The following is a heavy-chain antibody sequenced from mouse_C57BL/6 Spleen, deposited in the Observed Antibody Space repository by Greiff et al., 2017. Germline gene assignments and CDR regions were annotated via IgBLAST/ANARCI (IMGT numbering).Heavy chain of an antibody. V-gene: IGHV5-9-1*02. CDR1: GFTFSSYA. D-gene: IGHD1-1*01. Sequence: EVQLVESGAGLVKPGGSLKLSCAASGFTFSSYAMSWVRQTPEKRLEWVAYISSGGDYIYYADTMKGRFTISRDNARNTLYLQMSSLKSEDTAMYYCTRAFITTVPAYFDYWGQGTTLTVSS. CDR2: ISSGGDYI. CDR3: TRAFITTVPAYFDY. J-gene: IGHJ2*01.